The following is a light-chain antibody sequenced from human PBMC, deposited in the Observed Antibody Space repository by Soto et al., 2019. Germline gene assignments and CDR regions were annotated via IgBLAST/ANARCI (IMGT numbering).Light chain of an antibody. V-gene: IGLV2-14*01. CDR1: SSDVGAYNY. J-gene: IGLJ1*01. Sequence: QSALTQPASVSGSPGQSITISCTGTSSDVGAYNYVSWYQQHPGRAPKLMIYEVSSRPPGVSNRFSGSKSDNTASLTISGLQAEDEADYYCISYTSRRIYVFGTGTKVTVL. CDR3: ISYTSRRIYV. CDR2: EVS.